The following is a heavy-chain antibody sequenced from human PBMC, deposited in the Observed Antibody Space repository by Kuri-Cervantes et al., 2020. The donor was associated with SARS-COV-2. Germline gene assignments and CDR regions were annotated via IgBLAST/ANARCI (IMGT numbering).Heavy chain of an antibody. D-gene: IGHD4-17*01. V-gene: IGHV3-30*02. J-gene: IGHJ6*03. CDR1: GFTFSSYG. CDR2: IRYDGSNK. Sequence: GGSLRLSCAASGFTFSSYGMHWVRQAPGKGLEWAAFIRYDGSNKYYADSVKGRFTISRDNSKNTLYLQMSSLRAEDTAVYYCAKEGGQKSDYMRYYYYYYMDVWGKGTTVTVSS. CDR3: AKEGGQKSDYMRYYYYYYMDV.